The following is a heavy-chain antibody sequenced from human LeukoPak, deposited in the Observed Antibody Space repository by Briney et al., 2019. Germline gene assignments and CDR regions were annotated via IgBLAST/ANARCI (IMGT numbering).Heavy chain of an antibody. CDR3: ARAGKAARRGGVFDY. CDR2: INHSGST. Sequence: PSETLSLTCAVYGGSFSGYYWSWIRQPPGKGLEWIGEINHSGSTNYNPSLKSRVTISVDTSKNQFSLKLSSVTAADTAVYYCARAGKAARRGGVFDYWGQGTLVTVSS. J-gene: IGHJ4*02. D-gene: IGHD6-6*01. V-gene: IGHV4-34*01. CDR1: GGSFSGYY.